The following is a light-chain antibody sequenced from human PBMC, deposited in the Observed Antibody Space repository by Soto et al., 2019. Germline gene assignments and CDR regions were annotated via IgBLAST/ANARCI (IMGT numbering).Light chain of an antibody. J-gene: IGLJ1*01. V-gene: IGLV1-40*01. CDR1: SSNIGAGYD. CDR3: QSYDSSSLV. Sequence: QSVLTQPPSVSGAPGQRVTISCTGSSSNIGAGYDVHWYQQLPGTAPKLLIYGNSNRPSGVPDRFSGSKSGTSASLAITGLQAEDEADYYCQSYDSSSLVFGPGTKVTVL. CDR2: GNS.